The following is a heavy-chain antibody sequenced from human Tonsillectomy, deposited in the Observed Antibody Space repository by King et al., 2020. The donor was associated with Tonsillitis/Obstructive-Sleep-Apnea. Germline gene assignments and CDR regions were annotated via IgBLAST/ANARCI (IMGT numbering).Heavy chain of an antibody. D-gene: IGHD3-22*01. Sequence: QMQLQESGPGLVKPSETLSLNCTVSGGSVSSGGCYWGWIRQPPGKGLEWIGGLSYRGSTYYNPSLKSRVTISVDASNNQFSLKLNSVTAADVAVYYCARRPMRVVVINDAFDLWGQGTMVTVSS. CDR1: GGSVSSGGCY. CDR2: LSYRGST. J-gene: IGHJ3*01. V-gene: IGHV4-39*01. CDR3: ARRPMRVVVINDAFDL.